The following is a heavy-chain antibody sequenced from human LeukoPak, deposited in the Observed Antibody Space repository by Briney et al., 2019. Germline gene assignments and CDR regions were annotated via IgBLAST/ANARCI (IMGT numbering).Heavy chain of an antibody. V-gene: IGHV1-69*13. J-gene: IGHJ4*02. CDR2: IIPIFGTA. CDR1: GGTFSSYA. Sequence: GASVKVSCKASGGTFSSYAISWVRQAPGQGLEWMGGIIPIFGTANYAQKFQGRVTITADESTSTAYMELSSLRSEDRAVYYCAREARLKSVAGTRPWDYWGQGTLVTVSS. CDR3: AREARLKSVAGTRPWDY. D-gene: IGHD6-19*01.